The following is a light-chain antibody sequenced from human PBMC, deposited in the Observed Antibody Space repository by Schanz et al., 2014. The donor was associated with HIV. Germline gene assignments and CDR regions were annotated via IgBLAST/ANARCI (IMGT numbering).Light chain of an antibody. CDR1: SSDIGDNY. Sequence: QSVLTQPPSVSAAPGQKVTISCSGSSSDIGDNYVSWYQHLPGSAPKLLIYDNNKRPSEIPDRFSASKSGTSATLDITGLQTGDEADYYCGTWDSSLSAGYVIFGGGTKLTVL. CDR2: DNN. CDR3: GTWDSSLSAGYVI. V-gene: IGLV1-51*01. J-gene: IGLJ2*01.